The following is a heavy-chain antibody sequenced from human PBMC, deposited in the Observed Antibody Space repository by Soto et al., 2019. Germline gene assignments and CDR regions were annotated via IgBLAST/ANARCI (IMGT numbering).Heavy chain of an antibody. J-gene: IGHJ6*02. Sequence: QVQLQESGPGLVKPSQTLSLTCTVSGGSISSGGYYWSWIRQHAGKGLEWIGYIYYSGSTYYNPSLKSRVTISVDTSKNQFSLKLSSVTAADTAVYYCARACTSIAAAGTYYYYGMDVWGQGTTVTVSS. CDR1: GGSISSGGYY. D-gene: IGHD6-13*01. V-gene: IGHV4-31*03. CDR2: IYYSGST. CDR3: ARACTSIAAAGTYYYYGMDV.